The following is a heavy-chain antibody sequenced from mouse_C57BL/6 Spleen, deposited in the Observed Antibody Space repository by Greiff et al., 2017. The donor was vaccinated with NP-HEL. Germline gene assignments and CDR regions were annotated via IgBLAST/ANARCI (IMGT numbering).Heavy chain of an antibody. CDR3: ARWGTIYYDYPFFDY. D-gene: IGHD2-4*01. J-gene: IGHJ2*01. CDR2: IYPRDGST. V-gene: IGHV1-78*01. CDR1: GYTFTDHT. Sequence: QVQLQQSDAELVKPGASVKISCKVSGYTFTDHTIHWMKQRPEQGLEWIGYIYPRDGSTKYNEKFKGKATLTADKSSSTAYMQLNSLTSEDSAVYFCARWGTIYYDYPFFDYWGQGTTLTVSS.